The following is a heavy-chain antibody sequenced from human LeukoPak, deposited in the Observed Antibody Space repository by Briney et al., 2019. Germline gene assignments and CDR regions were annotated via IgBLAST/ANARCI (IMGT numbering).Heavy chain of an antibody. CDR2: IIPIFGIA. CDR3: ARVYYDSSGYGEFSYYGMDV. Sequence: GASVKVSCKASGGTFSSYAISWVRQAPGQGLERMGRIIPIFGIANYAQKFQGRVTITADKSTSTAYMELSSLRSEDTAVYYCARVYYDSSGYGEFSYYGMDVWGQGTTVTVSS. D-gene: IGHD3-22*01. CDR1: GGTFSSYA. J-gene: IGHJ6*02. V-gene: IGHV1-69*04.